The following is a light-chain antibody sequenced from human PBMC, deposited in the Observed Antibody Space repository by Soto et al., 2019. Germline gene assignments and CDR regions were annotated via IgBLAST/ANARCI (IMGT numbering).Light chain of an antibody. CDR2: AAS. Sequence: DIQMTQSPSSLSASVGDRVTITCRASQSISSYLNWYQQKPGKAPKLLICAASSLQRGVPSTFSRNRSGTDFTLTTSSLQPEDFATYYGQHSYSTPYTFGRGPKVDIK. CDR3: QHSYSTPYT. V-gene: IGKV1-39*01. J-gene: IGKJ3*01. CDR1: QSISSY.